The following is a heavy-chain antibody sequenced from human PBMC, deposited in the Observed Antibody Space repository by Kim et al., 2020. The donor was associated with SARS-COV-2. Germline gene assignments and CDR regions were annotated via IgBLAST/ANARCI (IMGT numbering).Heavy chain of an antibody. J-gene: IGHJ3*02. V-gene: IGHV1-3*01. CDR3: ARADPPRSMNGAFDI. D-gene: IGHD6-6*01. CDR2: INAGNGNT. CDR1: GYTFTSYA. Sequence: ASVKVSCKASGYTFTSYAMHWVRQAPGQRLEWMGWINAGNGNTKYSQKFQGRVTITRDTSASTAYMELSSLRSEDTAVYYCARADPPRSMNGAFDIWGQGTMVTVSS.